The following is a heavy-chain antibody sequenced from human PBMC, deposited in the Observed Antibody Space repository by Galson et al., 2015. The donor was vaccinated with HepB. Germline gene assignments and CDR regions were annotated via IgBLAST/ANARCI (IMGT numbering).Heavy chain of an antibody. CDR2: IYVGDSDT. J-gene: IGHJ4*02. V-gene: IGHV5-51*01. Sequence: QSGAEVKKPGESLKISCKGSGYSFSSYWIGWVRQMPGKGLEGMGIIYVGDSDTRYSPSFQGQVTISADKSISTAYLQWSSLKASDTAIYYCARGGPYCSNANCPLDYWGQGTLVTVSS. CDR1: GYSFSSYW. CDR3: ARGGPYCSNANCPLDY. D-gene: IGHD2-2*01.